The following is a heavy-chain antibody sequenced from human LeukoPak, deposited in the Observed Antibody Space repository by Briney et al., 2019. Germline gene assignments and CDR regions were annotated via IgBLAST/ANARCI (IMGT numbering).Heavy chain of an antibody. Sequence: PGGSLRRSCTASGFTFGGYAMSWVRQAPGKGLEWVGFIRSKAYGGTTEYAASVKGRFTISRDDSKSIAYLQMNSLKTEDTAVYYCTRVRYNWNDYYYYGMDVWGQGTTVTVSS. D-gene: IGHD1-20*01. CDR2: IRSKAYGGTT. J-gene: IGHJ6*02. CDR1: GFTFGGYA. V-gene: IGHV3-49*04. CDR3: TRVRYNWNDYYYYGMDV.